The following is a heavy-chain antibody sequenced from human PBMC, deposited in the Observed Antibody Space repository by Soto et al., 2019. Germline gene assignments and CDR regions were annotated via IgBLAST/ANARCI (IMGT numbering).Heavy chain of an antibody. CDR2: VYTSGNT. Sequence: QVQLQESGPGLVKSSETLSLTCTVSGGSISYYYWSWIRQPPGKGLEWIGYVYTSGNTNYNPSLKSRVTLSIDTSKKQFSLRLTSVTAADTAVYYCARGATVTAGRGYFDSWGQGSLVTVSS. CDR3: ARGATVTAGRGYFDS. V-gene: IGHV4-59*01. CDR1: GGSISYYY. J-gene: IGHJ4*02. D-gene: IGHD4-17*01.